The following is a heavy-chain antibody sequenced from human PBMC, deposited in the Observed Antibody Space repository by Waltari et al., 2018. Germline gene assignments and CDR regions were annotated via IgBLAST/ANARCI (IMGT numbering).Heavy chain of an antibody. J-gene: IGHJ4*02. D-gene: IGHD4-4*01. V-gene: IGHV1-18*04. CDR1: GYTFTSYG. CDR2: IGAYNENT. CDR3: RRDHGLQPGLYF. Sequence: QVQLVQSGAEVKKPGASVKVSCKASGYTFTSYGISWVRQAPGRGLGWMGWIGAYNENTNNTSKDKGKVTMNTETTTSTADMKVMSLRADDTAVYYCRRDHGLQPGLYFWGQGTLVTVSS.